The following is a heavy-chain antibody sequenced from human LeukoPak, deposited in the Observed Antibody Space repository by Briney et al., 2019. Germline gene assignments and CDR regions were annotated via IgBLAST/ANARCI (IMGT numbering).Heavy chain of an antibody. Sequence: SETLSLTCTVSGGSISSYYWSWIRQPPGKGLEWIGYIYYSGSTNYNPSLKSRVTISVDTSKNQFSLKLSSVTAADTAVYYCARALTRYYYGSGSYYRSALFDPWGQGTLVTVPS. CDR3: ARALTRYYYGSGSYYRSALFDP. V-gene: IGHV4-59*01. CDR1: GGSISSYY. J-gene: IGHJ5*02. D-gene: IGHD3-10*01. CDR2: IYYSGST.